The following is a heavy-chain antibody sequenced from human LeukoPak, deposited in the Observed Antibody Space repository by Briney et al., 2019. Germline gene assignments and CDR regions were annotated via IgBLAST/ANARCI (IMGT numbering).Heavy chain of an antibody. CDR3: ARARTTSINY. J-gene: IGHJ4*02. V-gene: IGHV3-66*01. Sequence: AGSLRLSCAASRFTVSTNYMSWVRQAPGKGLEWVSLIDSGGFTYYADSVKGRFTISRDNSKNTLYLQMNSLRAEDTAVYYCARARTTSINYWGQGTLVTVSS. CDR2: IDSGGFT. CDR1: RFTVSTNY. D-gene: IGHD1-14*01.